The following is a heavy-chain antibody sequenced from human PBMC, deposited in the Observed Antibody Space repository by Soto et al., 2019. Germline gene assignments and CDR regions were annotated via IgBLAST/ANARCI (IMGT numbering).Heavy chain of an antibody. V-gene: IGHV4-31*01. CDR3: AGAVGYFGVRRYRTSYFDQ. D-gene: IGHD3-9*01. J-gene: IGHJ4*02. CDR2: IDNSGST. Sequence: PSETLSLTCTVSGASVNTGVYYWAWIRQHPGRGLEWIGYIDNSGSTYYNPSLTGLVDISVDTSKTQFSLNLQSLTAADTAFYYCAGAVGYFGVRRYRTSYFDQWGQGLLVTVSS. CDR1: GASVNTGVYY.